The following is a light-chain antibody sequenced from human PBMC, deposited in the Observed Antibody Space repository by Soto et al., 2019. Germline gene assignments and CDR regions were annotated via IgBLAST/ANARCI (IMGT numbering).Light chain of an antibody. J-gene: IGKJ4*01. Sequence: EIVMTQSPATLSVSPGERATPSCRASQSVNIYLAWYQQKPGQAPRLLIFGASSRATGIPARFSGSGSGTEFNPTISSLQSEDFAVYFCQQYDDWLRLTFGGGTKVDIK. V-gene: IGKV3D-15*01. CDR3: QQYDDWLRLT. CDR2: GAS. CDR1: QSVNIY.